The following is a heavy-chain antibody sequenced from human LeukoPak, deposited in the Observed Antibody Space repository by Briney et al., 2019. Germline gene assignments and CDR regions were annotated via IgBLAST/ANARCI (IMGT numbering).Heavy chain of an antibody. CDR2: ISSSSSYI. V-gene: IGHV3-21*01. Sequence: GGSLRLSCAAPGFSFSSYSMNWVRQAPGKGLEWVSSISSSSSYIYYADSVKGRFTISRDNAKNSLYLQMSSLRAEDTAVYYCARGYYDSSGLGDAFDIWGQGTMVTVSS. D-gene: IGHD3-22*01. CDR3: ARGYYDSSGLGDAFDI. CDR1: GFSFSSYS. J-gene: IGHJ3*02.